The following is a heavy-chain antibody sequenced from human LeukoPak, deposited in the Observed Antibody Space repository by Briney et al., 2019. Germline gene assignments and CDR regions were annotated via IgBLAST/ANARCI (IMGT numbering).Heavy chain of an antibody. V-gene: IGHV3-30*03. CDR2: ISYDGSNK. J-gene: IGHJ4*02. CDR3: ARTRDIVVVTAILDY. CDR1: GFTFSSYG. Sequence: GGSLRLSCAASGFTFSSYGMHWVRQAPGEGLEWVAVISYDGSNKYYADSVKGRFTISRDNSKNTLYLQMNSLRAEDTAVYYCARTRDIVVVTAILDYWGQGTLVTVSS. D-gene: IGHD2-21*02.